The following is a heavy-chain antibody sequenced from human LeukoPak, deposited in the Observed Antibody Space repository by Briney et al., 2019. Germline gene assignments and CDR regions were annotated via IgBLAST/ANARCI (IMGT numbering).Heavy chain of an antibody. Sequence: PGGSLRLSCAVSGFTFSGFWMSWSRQAPGKGLEWVASINSDGSEGYYADVVKGRFTISRDNSKNTLYLQMNSLRAEDTAVYYCAKGLDSNYGGFDYWGQGTLVTVSS. CDR1: GFTFSGFW. D-gene: IGHD4-11*01. CDR3: AKGLDSNYGGFDY. V-gene: IGHV3-7*01. CDR2: INSDGSEG. J-gene: IGHJ4*02.